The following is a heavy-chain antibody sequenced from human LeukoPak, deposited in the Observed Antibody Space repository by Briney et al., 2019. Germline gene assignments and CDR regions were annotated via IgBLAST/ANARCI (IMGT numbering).Heavy chain of an antibody. CDR3: SREGVRGVQDY. CDR2: INPNSGGT. J-gene: IGHJ4*02. CDR1: GYTFTGYY. D-gene: IGHD3-10*01. V-gene: IGHV1-2*06. Sequence: GASVKVSCKXSGYTFTGYYMHWVRQAPRQGLEWMGRINPNSGGTNYSQKFQGRVTMTRDTSISTAYMELSGLRSDDTAVYYCSREGVRGVQDYWGQGTLVTVSS.